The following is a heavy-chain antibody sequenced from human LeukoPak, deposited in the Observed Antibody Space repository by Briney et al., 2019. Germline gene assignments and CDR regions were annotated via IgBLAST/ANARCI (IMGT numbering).Heavy chain of an antibody. CDR1: VCTFSSYG. J-gene: IGHJ6*03. D-gene: IGHD3-3*01. V-gene: IGHV1-69*05. CDR2: ISPIFCTA. Sequence: SVKVSRKASVCTFSSYGISWVRQGPRQRLEWTGMISPIFCTANYAQQSLGRVTITTLESTRTAYMELSSQRSEDTAVYYCASGSHYDFWSGYYRTGYFYYMDVWGKGTTVTVSS. CDR3: ASGSHYDFWSGYYRTGYFYYMDV.